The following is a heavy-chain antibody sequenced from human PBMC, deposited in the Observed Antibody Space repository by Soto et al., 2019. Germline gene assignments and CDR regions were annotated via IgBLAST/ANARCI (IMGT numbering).Heavy chain of an antibody. CDR1: GDSFNNDDYS. V-gene: IGHV4-30-4*01. J-gene: IGHJ6*02. Sequence: KAWETLSLTCTVSGDSFNNDDYSWTWIRQPPGKGLEWIGYISHSGKTFSNPSLRSLLTMSVDMTKKHFSLKLRSVTAADTAVYYCARGSTIYGLDVWGQGTTVTVSS. CDR2: ISHSGKT. CDR3: ARGSTIYGLDV.